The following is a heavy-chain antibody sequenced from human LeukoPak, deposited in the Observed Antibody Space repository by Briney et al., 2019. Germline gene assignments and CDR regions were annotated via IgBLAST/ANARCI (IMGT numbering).Heavy chain of an antibody. CDR2: ISSSGSTI. V-gene: IGHV3-48*03. D-gene: IGHD2-2*01. CDR3: ARDRLRIPAFDY. J-gene: IGHJ4*02. Sequence: PGGSLRLSCAASGFTFSSYEMNWVRQAPGKGLEWVSYISSSGSTIYYADSVEGRFTISRDNAKNSLYLQMNSLRAEDTAVYYCARDRLRIPAFDYWGQGTLVTVSS. CDR1: GFTFSSYE.